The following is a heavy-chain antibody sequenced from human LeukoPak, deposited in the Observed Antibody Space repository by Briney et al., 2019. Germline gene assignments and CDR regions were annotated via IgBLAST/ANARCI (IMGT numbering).Heavy chain of an antibody. J-gene: IGHJ5*02. Sequence: ASVKVSCKASGYTFTGYYMHWVRQAPGQGLESMGRINPNSGGTNYAQKFQGRVTMTRDTSISTAYMELSRLRSDDTAVYYCARRYCSSTSCLNWFDPWGQGTLVTVSS. CDR1: GYTFTGYY. D-gene: IGHD2-2*01. CDR3: ARRYCSSTSCLNWFDP. V-gene: IGHV1-2*06. CDR2: INPNSGGT.